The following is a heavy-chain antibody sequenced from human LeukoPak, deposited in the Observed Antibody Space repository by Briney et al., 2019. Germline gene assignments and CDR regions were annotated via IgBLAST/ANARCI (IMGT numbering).Heavy chain of an antibody. D-gene: IGHD3-9*01. CDR3: ARVLTGYCLGD. CDR2: INPSSGGT. V-gene: IGHV1-2*02. CDR1: GYTFTGYY. J-gene: IGHJ4*02. Sequence: ASVKVSCKASGYTFTGYYIHGVRQAAGQGREGMGWINPSSGGTNYAQTFQGRVTITRDTAISTAYMELSRLRSDDTAVYYCARVLTGYCLGDWGQGTLVTVSS.